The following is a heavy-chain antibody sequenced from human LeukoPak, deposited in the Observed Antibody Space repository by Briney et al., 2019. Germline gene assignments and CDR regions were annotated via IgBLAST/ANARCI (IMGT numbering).Heavy chain of an antibody. Sequence: AAVKVSCKDSGYSFSDNYIHWVRQAPGQGLEWMGWVNPHSGGTNYGENFQGRVTLTRDTSISIAYMDLSSLISDDTAVYYWAREFMRVTAFDIWGQGTMVTVSS. CDR3: AREFMRVTAFDI. J-gene: IGHJ3*02. CDR2: VNPHSGGT. D-gene: IGHD2-21*02. CDR1: GYSFSDNY. V-gene: IGHV1-2*02.